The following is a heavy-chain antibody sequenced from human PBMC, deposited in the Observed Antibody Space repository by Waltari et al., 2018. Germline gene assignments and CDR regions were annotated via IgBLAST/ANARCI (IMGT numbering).Heavy chain of an antibody. D-gene: IGHD3-22*01. CDR2: IYYSGST. CDR3: ARGGHYYDSSGYYYGVRNYYYYYGMDV. V-gene: IGHV4-39*01. Sequence: QLQLQESGPGLVKPSETLSLTCTVSGGSISSSSYYWGWIRQPPGKGLEWIGSIYYSGSTYYNPSLKSRVTISVDTSKNQFSLKLSSVTAADTAVYYCARGGHYYDSSGYYYGVRNYYYYYGMDVWGQGTTVTVSS. J-gene: IGHJ6*02. CDR1: GGSISSSSYY.